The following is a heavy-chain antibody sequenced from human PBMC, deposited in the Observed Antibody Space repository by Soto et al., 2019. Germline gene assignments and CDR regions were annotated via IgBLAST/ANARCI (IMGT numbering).Heavy chain of an antibody. CDR3: ARVLPLVGATTHYYYYYGMDV. V-gene: IGHV3-48*02. D-gene: IGHD1-26*01. J-gene: IGHJ6*02. CDR1: GFTFSSYS. Sequence: GGSLRLSCAASGFTFSSYSMNWVRQAPGKGLEWVSYISSSSSTIYYADSVKGRFTISRDNAKNSLYLQMNSLRDEDTAVYYCARVLPLVGATTHYYYYYGMDVWGQGTTVTVSS. CDR2: ISSSSSTI.